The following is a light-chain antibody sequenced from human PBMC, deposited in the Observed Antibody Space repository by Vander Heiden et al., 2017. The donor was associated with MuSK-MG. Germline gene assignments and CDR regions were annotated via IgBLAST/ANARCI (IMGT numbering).Light chain of an antibody. Sequence: HERTQPSSVSVSPGQTARHTCSGDVLGRKYARWFQQKPGQAPLLLIYKTSGRPSGIPGRFSGSSSGTTITLTISGAQVEDEAEYYCYCATDNYLGLFGGGTKLTVL. CDR2: KTS. V-gene: IGLV3-27*01. J-gene: IGLJ2*01. CDR1: VLGRKY. CDR3: YCATDNYLGL.